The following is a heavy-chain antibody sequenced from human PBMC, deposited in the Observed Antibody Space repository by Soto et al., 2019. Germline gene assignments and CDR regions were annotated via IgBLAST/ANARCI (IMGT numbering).Heavy chain of an antibody. V-gene: IGHV4-59*02. CDR3: ARARVRGVSPDSDF. D-gene: IGHD2-8*01. Sequence: PSETLSLTCSVSGGYVHSYYWSWLRQSPGRGLEWIAYIYYTGSTKYNPSLKSRATISLDTSKNEVYLKMTSVTAADTAVYYCARARVRGVSPDSDFSGPGTQVTVSS. CDR1: GGYVHSYY. CDR2: IYYTGST. J-gene: IGHJ4*02.